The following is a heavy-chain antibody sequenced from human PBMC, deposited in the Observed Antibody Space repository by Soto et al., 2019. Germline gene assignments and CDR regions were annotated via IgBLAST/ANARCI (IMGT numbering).Heavy chain of an antibody. CDR1: GDSISTSFYY. CDR2: IDHSGST. V-gene: IGHV4-39*01. J-gene: IGHJ3*02. D-gene: IGHD1-1*01. Sequence: SETLSLTCIVSGDSISTSFYYWGWIRQPPGKGLEWIGRIDHSGSTYFNASLKSRVTISVDTSKNQFSLKMSSVTAADTALYYCARVERGTATTVVDAFDIWGPGTMVTVSS. CDR3: ARVERGTATTVVDAFDI.